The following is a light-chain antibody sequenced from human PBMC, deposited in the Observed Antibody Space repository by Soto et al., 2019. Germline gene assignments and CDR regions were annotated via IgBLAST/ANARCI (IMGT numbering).Light chain of an antibody. J-gene: IGKJ2*02. Sequence: EIVLTQSPGTLSLSPGERATLSCRASQSVSSSYLAWYQQKPGQAPSLLIYGASSRATGIPDRFSVSGSGTDFTLTISRLEPEDFAVYYCQQYGSSPSTFGQGTKLEIK. CDR2: GAS. CDR1: QSVSSSY. V-gene: IGKV3-20*01. CDR3: QQYGSSPST.